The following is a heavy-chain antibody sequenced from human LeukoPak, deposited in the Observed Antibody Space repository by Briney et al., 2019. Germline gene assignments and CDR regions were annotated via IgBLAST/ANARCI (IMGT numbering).Heavy chain of an antibody. D-gene: IGHD3-22*01. J-gene: IGHJ4*02. V-gene: IGHV1-46*01. Sequence: ASVKVSCKASGYTFTSYYMHWVRQAPGQGLEWMGIINPSGGSASYAQKFQGRVTMTRDTSTSTVYMELSSLRSEDTAVYYCARGRRITMIVVALDYWGQGTLVTVSS. CDR3: ARGRRITMIVVALDY. CDR2: INPSGGSA. CDR1: GYTFTSYY.